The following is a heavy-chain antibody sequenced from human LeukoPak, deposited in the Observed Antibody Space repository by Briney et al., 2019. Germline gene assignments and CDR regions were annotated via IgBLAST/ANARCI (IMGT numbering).Heavy chain of an antibody. V-gene: IGHV3-23*01. J-gene: IGHJ4*02. Sequence: GGSLRLSCAASGFTFSSYAMSWVRQAPGKGLEWVSAISGSGGSTYYADSVKGRFTISRDNSKNTLHLQMNSLRAEDTAVYYCAKDKGRATMGLNWGQGTLVTVSS. CDR2: ISGSGGST. D-gene: IGHD3-10*01. CDR3: AKDKGRATMGLN. CDR1: GFTFSSYA.